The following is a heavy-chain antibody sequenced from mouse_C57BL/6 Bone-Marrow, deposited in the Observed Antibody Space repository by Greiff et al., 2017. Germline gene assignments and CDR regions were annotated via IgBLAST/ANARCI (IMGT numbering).Heavy chain of an antibody. Sequence: QVQLQQPGAELVKPGASVKLSCKASGYTFTSYWMHWVKQRPGQGLEWIGMIHPNSGSTNYNETFKSKATLTVDKSSSTAYMQLSSLTSEDSAVYYCARKRDYSNTWFAYWGQGTLVTVSA. J-gene: IGHJ3*01. CDR2: IHPNSGST. D-gene: IGHD2-5*01. CDR3: ARKRDYSNTWFAY. V-gene: IGHV1-64*01. CDR1: GYTFTSYW.